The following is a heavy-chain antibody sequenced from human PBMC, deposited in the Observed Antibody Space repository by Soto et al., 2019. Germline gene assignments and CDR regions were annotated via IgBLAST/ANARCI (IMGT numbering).Heavy chain of an antibody. V-gene: IGHV1-18*01. CDR3: ARGWVGSGYDP. Sequence: QVQLVQSGAEVKKPGATVKVSCKASGYTFINYGINWVRQSPGQGLEWMGWITPYNGNTNYAQKLQGRVTMTTDTSTSTAYMELRSVRADDTAVYYCARGWVGSGYDPWGQGTLVTVSS. J-gene: IGHJ5*02. CDR1: GYTFINYG. CDR2: ITPYNGNT. D-gene: IGHD5-12*01.